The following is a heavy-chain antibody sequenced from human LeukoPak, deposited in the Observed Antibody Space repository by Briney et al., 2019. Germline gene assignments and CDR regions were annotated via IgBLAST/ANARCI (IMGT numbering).Heavy chain of an antibody. CDR2: IYTSGST. Sequence: SETLSLTCTVSGGSISSYYWSWIRQPAGKGLEWIGRIYTSGSTNYNPSLKSRVTMSVDTSKNQFSLKLSSVTAADTAVYYCAREGPYSSSWSIRMNWFDPWGQGTLVTVSS. V-gene: IGHV4-4*07. J-gene: IGHJ5*02. CDR1: GGSISSYY. D-gene: IGHD6-13*01. CDR3: AREGPYSSSWSIRMNWFDP.